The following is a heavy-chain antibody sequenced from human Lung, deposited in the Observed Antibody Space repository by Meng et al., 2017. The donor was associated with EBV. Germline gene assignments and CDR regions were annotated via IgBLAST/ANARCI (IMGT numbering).Heavy chain of an antibody. D-gene: IGHD4-17*01. CDR2: IYYSGST. CDR1: GDSISSDIW. Sequence: QVQLQESGPGLVKPSGTLSFTCTVSGDSISSDIWWSWVRQHPGKGLEWIGYIYYSGSTYYNPSLRSRVAISIDTSKNQFSLKLTSVTTADTAVYFCARTNYGDYNWFDPWGQGTLVTVSS. V-gene: IGHV4-31*03. CDR3: ARTNYGDYNWFDP. J-gene: IGHJ5*02.